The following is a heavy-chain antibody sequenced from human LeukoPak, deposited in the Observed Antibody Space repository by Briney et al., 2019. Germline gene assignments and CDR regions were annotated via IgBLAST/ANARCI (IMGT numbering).Heavy chain of an antibody. CDR2: LTGSGGIT. CDR3: AKDLAPAAY. D-gene: IGHD2-2*01. J-gene: IGHJ4*02. V-gene: IGHV3-23*01. Sequence: TGGALRLSCAASGFTFSSSSMSWVRQAPGKGLEWVSALTGSGGITYYADSVKGRFTISRDNSKKTLFLQMNSLRAEDTAVYYCAKDLAPAAYWGQGTLVTVSS. CDR1: GFTFSSSS.